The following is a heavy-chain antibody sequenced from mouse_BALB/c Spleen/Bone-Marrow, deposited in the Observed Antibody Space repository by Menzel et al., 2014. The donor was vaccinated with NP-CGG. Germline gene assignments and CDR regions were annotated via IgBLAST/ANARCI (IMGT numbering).Heavy chain of an antibody. CDR2: IYPSDNYT. J-gene: IGHJ2*01. CDR1: GYTFTSYW. Sequence: SGAELVRPGASVKLSCKTSGYTFTSYWINWVKQRPGQGLECIGNIYPSDNYTNYNQKFKDKATLTVDISSTTAYMQLSSPTSEDSAVYYCTRTYEYFDYWGQGTTLTVSS. D-gene: IGHD2-3*01. V-gene: IGHV1-69*02. CDR3: TRTYEYFDY.